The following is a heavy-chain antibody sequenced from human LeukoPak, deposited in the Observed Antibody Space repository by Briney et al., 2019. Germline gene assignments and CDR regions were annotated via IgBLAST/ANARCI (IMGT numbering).Heavy chain of an antibody. V-gene: IGHV3-30-3*01. J-gene: IGHJ4*02. CDR2: ISYDGSNK. D-gene: IGHD3-3*01. CDR3: ARLTTSLDFWSGYWVPSPGDY. CDR1: GFTFSSYA. Sequence: PGGSLRLSCAASGFTFSSYAMHWVRQAPGKGLEWVAVISYDGSNKYYADSVKGRFTISRDNAKNSLYLQMNSLRAEDTAVYYCARLTTSLDFWSGYWVPSPGDYWGQGTLVTVSS.